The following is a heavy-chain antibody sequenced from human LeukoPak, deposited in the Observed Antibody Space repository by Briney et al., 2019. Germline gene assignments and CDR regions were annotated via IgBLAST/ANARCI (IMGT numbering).Heavy chain of an antibody. D-gene: IGHD2-8*01. J-gene: IGHJ4*02. Sequence: SETLSLTCTVSGGSISSGSYYWSWIRQPPGKGLEWIGYIYYSGSTNCNPSLKSRVTTSVDTSKNQFSLKLRSVTAADTAVYYCARYHCTNGVCYYFDYWGQGTLVTVSS. CDR1: GGSISSGSYY. CDR3: ARYHCTNGVCYYFDY. V-gene: IGHV4-61*01. CDR2: IYYSGST.